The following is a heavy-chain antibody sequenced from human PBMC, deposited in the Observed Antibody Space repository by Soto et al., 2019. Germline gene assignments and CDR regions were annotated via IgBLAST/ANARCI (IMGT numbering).Heavy chain of an antibody. D-gene: IGHD2-2*01. CDR3: ARVLPGAEAWFGT. J-gene: IGHJ5*02. CDR1: GYTFSNYG. CDR2: ISLYSDGT. Sequence: AASVKVSCKTSGYTFSNYGITWVRQAPGQPLEWLGWISLYSDGTNYAQKFQGRVSMTTDTSTTTAYMELRSLRSDDTAVYYCARVLPGAEAWFGTWGQGTLVTVSS. V-gene: IGHV1-18*01.